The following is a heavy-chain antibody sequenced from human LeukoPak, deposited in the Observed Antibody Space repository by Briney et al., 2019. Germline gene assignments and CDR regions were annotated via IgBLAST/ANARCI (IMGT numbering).Heavy chain of an antibody. CDR2: IYYSGSI. CDR1: GGSISSYY. Sequence: KPSETLSLTCTVSGGSISSYYWSWIRQPPGKGLEWIGYIYYSGSINYNPSLKSRVAISVDTSKNQFSLKLRFVTAADTAVYYCARRADVRGAAGTKIDYWGQGTLVTVSS. CDR3: ARRADVRGAAGTKIDY. D-gene: IGHD6-13*01. J-gene: IGHJ4*02. V-gene: IGHV4-59*12.